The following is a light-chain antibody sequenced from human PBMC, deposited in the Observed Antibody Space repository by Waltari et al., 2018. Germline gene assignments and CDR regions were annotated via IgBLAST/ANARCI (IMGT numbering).Light chain of an antibody. J-gene: IGLJ2*01. CDR2: EVS. CDR1: STDAGGYTY. CDR3: SSYAGSNNFVV. V-gene: IGLV2-8*01. Sequence: QSALTPPPSASGSPGPSVTISCTGTSTDAGGYTYVSWYQQHPGKAPKLMIYEVSKRPSGVPDRFSGSKSGNTASLTVSGLQAEDEADYYCSSYAGSNNFVVFGGGTKLTVL.